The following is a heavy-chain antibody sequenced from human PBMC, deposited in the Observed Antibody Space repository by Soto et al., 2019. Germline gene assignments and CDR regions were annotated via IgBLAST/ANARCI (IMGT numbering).Heavy chain of an antibody. Sequence: EVQLLESGGGLVQPGGSLRLSCAASGFTFSSYAMSWVRQAPGKGLEWVSAISGSGGSTYYADSVKGRFTISRDNSKNTLYLQRNSLRAEDTAVYYCAKALYYDYIWGSYRPGRPLDYWGQGTLVTVSS. CDR3: AKALYYDYIWGSYRPGRPLDY. CDR1: GFTFSSYA. D-gene: IGHD3-16*02. J-gene: IGHJ4*02. V-gene: IGHV3-23*01. CDR2: ISGSGGST.